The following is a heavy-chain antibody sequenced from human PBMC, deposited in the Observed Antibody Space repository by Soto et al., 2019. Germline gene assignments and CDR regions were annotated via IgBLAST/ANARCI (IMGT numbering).Heavy chain of an antibody. J-gene: IGHJ4*02. CDR1: GFSLSTSGVG. CDR3: AHGSGSH. V-gene: IGHV2-5*02. D-gene: IGHD3-10*01. Sequence: QITLKESGPTLVKPTQTLPLTCTFSGFSLSTSGVGVGWIRQPPGKALEWLALIYWDDEKRNSPSLKSRLTHTKDTTKSQVVFTMSTMYPLDTAAYYWAHGSGSHWGQGTLVTVSS. CDR2: IYWDDEK.